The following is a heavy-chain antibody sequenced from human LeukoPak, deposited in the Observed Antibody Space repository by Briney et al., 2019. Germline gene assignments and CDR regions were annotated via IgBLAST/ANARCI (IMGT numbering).Heavy chain of an antibody. CDR2: INPSGGST. V-gene: IGHV1-46*01. J-gene: IGHJ3*02. D-gene: IGHD6-13*01. Sequence: ASVKVSCKASGYTFTSYYMHWVRQAPGQGLEWMGIINPSGGSTSYAQKFQGRVTMTRDTSTSTVYMELSSLRSEDTAVYYCARDSIAAAGTGAFDIWGQGTMVTVSS. CDR1: GYTFTSYY. CDR3: ARDSIAAAGTGAFDI.